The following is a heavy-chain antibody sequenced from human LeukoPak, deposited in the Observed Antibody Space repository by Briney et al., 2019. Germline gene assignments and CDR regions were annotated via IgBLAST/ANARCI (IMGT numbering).Heavy chain of an antibody. V-gene: IGHV1-24*01. CDR1: GYTLTELS. J-gene: IGHJ4*02. CDR3: ATWGLTGGTLGG. D-gene: IGHD3-16*01. Sequence: ASVKVSCKVSGYTLTELSMHWVRRAPGKGLEWMGGFDPEDGETIYAQKFQGRVTMTEDTSTDTAYMELSSLRSEDTAVYYCATWGLTGGTLGGWGRGTLVTVSS. CDR2: FDPEDGET.